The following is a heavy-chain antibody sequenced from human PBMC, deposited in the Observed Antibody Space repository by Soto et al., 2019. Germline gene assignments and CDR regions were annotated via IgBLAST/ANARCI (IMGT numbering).Heavy chain of an antibody. CDR2: IYYSGST. CDR1: GGSISSSNYY. V-gene: IGHV4-39*01. Sequence: SETLSLTCTVSGGSISSSNYYWAWIRQSPGKGLEWIASIYYSGSTYYNPSLKSRVTISADTSKNQLSLKLTSVTAADTAIYYCTRHSTHVSGDEWGQGTPVTVSS. D-gene: IGHD6-19*01. J-gene: IGHJ6*02. CDR3: TRHSTHVSGDE.